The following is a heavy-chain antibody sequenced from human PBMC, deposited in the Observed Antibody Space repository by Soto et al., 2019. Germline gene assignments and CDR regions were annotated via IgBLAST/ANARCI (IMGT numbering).Heavy chain of an antibody. CDR3: ARDLWGSCGADCYPLDV. Sequence: ASVKVSCKASGFTFSDYYIHWLRQAPGQGPEWMGLINPDSGGTRFAQKFQGWVTMTRDTSINTAYMELSRLRFNDTAVYYCARDLWGSCGADCYPLDVWG. CDR2: INPDSGGT. J-gene: IGHJ6*02. D-gene: IGHD2-21*02. CDR1: GFTFSDYY. V-gene: IGHV1-2*04.